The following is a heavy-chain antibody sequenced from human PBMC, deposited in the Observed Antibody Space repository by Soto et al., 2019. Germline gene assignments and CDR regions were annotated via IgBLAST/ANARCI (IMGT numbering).Heavy chain of an antibody. V-gene: IGHV4-39*01. J-gene: IGHJ4*02. D-gene: IGHD3-22*01. CDR2: IYYSGST. CDR3: ARGDSSGYYPPHFDY. Sequence: SETLSLTCTVSGGYISSSSYYWGWIRQPPGKGLEWIGSIYYSGSTYYNPSLKSRVSISVDTSKNQFSLKLSSVTAADTAVYYCARGDSSGYYPPHFDYWGQGTLVTSPQ. CDR1: GGYISSSSYY.